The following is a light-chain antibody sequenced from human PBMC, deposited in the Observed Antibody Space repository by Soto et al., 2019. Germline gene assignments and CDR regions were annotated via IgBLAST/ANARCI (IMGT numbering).Light chain of an antibody. J-gene: IGLJ1*01. V-gene: IGLV2-8*01. CDR3: SSYTGGRDFYV. CDR2: EVT. Sequence: QSVLTQPPSASGSPGQSVTISCTGTSRDDGRFNFVSWYQQHPGKAPRLLIYEVTKRPSGVPDRFSGSKSGNAASLTVSGFQAEDEADYFCSSYTGGRDFYVFGTGTKVTVL. CDR1: SRDDGRFNF.